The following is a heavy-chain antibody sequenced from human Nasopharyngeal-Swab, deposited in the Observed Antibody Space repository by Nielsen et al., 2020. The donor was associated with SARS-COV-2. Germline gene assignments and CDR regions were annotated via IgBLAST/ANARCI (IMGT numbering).Heavy chain of an antibody. CDR2: IIPIFGTA. D-gene: IGHD5-18*01. CDR1: GGTFSSYA. J-gene: IGHJ5*02. Sequence: KVSCKASGGTFSSYAISWVRQAPGQGLEWMGGIIPIFGTANYAQKFQGRVTITADESTSTAYMELSSLRSEDTAVYYCARGYTAMVTGWFDPWGQGTLVTVSS. V-gene: IGHV1-69*01. CDR3: ARGYTAMVTGWFDP.